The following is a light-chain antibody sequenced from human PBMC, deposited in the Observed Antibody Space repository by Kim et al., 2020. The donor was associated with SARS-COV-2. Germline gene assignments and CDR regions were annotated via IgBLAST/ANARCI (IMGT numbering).Light chain of an antibody. CDR2: DVS. V-gene: IGLV2-14*01. J-gene: IGLJ1*01. CDR1: SSDVGGYNY. Sequence: QSALTQPASVSGSPGQSITISCTGTSSDVGGYNYVSWYQQHPGKAPKLMIYDVSKRPSGVSNRFSGSKSGNTASLTISGLQAEDEADYYCSSYTSSSSFDNYRFGPGTKVTVL. CDR3: SSYTSSSSFDNYR.